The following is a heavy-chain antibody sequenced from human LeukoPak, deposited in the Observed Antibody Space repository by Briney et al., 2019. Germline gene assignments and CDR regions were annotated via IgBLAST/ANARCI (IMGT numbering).Heavy chain of an antibody. CDR2: IYTSGST. V-gene: IGHV4-4*09. CDR3: ASHRVGVTYDAFDI. CDR1: GGSISSYY. D-gene: IGHD1-26*01. J-gene: IGHJ3*02. Sequence: SETLSLTCTVSGGSISSYYWSWIRQPPGKGLEWIGYIYTSGSTNYNPSLKSRVTISVDTSKNQFTLKLNSVTAADTAVYYCASHRVGVTYDAFDIWGQGTMVTVSP.